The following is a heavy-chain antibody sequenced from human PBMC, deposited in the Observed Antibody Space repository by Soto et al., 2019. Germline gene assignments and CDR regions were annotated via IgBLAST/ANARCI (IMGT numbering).Heavy chain of an antibody. D-gene: IGHD5-12*01. Sequence: GGSLRLSCAASGFTFSSYGMHWVRQAPGKGLEWVAVISYDGSNKYYADSVKGRFTISRDNSKNTLYLQMNSLRAEDTAVYYCAKDVHPTTGDYYYYYYMDVWGKGTTVTVSS. CDR2: ISYDGSNK. CDR3: AKDVHPTTGDYYYYYYMDV. CDR1: GFTFSSYG. V-gene: IGHV3-30*18. J-gene: IGHJ6*03.